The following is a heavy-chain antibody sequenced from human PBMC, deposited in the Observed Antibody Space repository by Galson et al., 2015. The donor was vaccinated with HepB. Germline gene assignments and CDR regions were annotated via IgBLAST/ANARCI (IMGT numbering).Heavy chain of an antibody. CDR2: ISGYNGDT. V-gene: IGHV1-18*04. CDR3: ARARYGSSPPDY. D-gene: IGHD6-6*01. Sequence: SVKVSCKASGYTFSTYSITWVRQAPGQGLEWMGWISGYNGDTNYAQKFQDRVTMTTDTSTSTAYMELRSLRSDDTGMFYCARARYGSSPPDYWGQGTLVTVSS. CDR1: GYTFSTYS. J-gene: IGHJ4*02.